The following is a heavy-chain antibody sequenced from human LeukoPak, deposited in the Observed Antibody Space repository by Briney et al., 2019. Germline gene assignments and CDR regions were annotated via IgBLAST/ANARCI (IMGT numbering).Heavy chain of an antibody. Sequence: ASVRVSCKASGYTFTGYYMHWVRQAPGQGLEWMGWINPSSGGTNYAQKFQGRVTMTRDTSISTAYMELSRLRSDDTAVYYCARELWFGKLSWFDPWGQGTLVTVSS. D-gene: IGHD3-10*01. V-gene: IGHV1-2*02. J-gene: IGHJ5*02. CDR2: INPSSGGT. CDR1: GYTFTGYY. CDR3: ARELWFGKLSWFDP.